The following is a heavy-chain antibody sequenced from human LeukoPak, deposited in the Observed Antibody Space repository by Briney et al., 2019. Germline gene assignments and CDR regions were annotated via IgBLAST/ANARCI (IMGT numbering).Heavy chain of an antibody. J-gene: IGHJ4*02. V-gene: IGHV4-39*01. CDR1: GVAISSSSYY. D-gene: IGHD3-10*01. CDR3: ARHYYGSGSYYMSALDY. CDR2: TYYSGST. Sequence: PSQTPCLTCTVSGVAISSSSYYWGWVRQPPGKGLEWIGSTYYSGSTSYNPSLKSRVTISVDTSKNQFSLKLSSVTAADTAVYYCARHYYGSGSYYMSALDYWGQGTLVTVSS.